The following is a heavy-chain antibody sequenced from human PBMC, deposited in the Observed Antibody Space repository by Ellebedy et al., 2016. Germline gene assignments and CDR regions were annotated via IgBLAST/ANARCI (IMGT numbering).Heavy chain of an antibody. D-gene: IGHD2-15*01. CDR2: INSDGSST. J-gene: IGHJ4*02. CDR3: ARGYCSGGSCYFDY. V-gene: IGHV3-74*01. CDR1: GFTFSSYW. Sequence: GGSLRLSXAASGFTFSSYWMHWVRQAPGKGLVWVSRINSDGSSTSYADSVKGRFTISRDNAKNTLYLQMNSLRAEDTAVYYCARGYCSGGSCYFDYWGQGTLVTVSS.